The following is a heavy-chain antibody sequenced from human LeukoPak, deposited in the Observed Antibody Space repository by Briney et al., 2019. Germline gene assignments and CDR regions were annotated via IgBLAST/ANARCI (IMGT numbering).Heavy chain of an antibody. Sequence: SVKVSCKTSGGAFSSYDISWLRQAPGQGLEWMGGITPIFGTANYAQKFQGRVTITAVESMSTAYMELSSLRSEDTAVYYCAREAIQLERPAGDYWGQGTLVTVSS. CDR1: GGAFSSYD. D-gene: IGHD1-1*01. CDR2: ITPIFGTA. J-gene: IGHJ4*02. V-gene: IGHV1-69*13. CDR3: AREAIQLERPAGDY.